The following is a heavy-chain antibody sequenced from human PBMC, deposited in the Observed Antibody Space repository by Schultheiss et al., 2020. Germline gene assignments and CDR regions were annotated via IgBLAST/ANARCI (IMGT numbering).Heavy chain of an antibody. J-gene: IGHJ6*02. CDR1: GFTFSSYG. CDR2: ISYDGNNK. CDR3: ARGGRGMDV. Sequence: GGSLRLSCAASGFTFSSYGMHWVRQAPGKGLEWVAVISYDGNNKYYADSVKGRFTISRDNAKNSLYLQMNSLRAEDTAVYYCARGGRGMDVWGQGTTVTVSS. V-gene: IGHV3-33*05.